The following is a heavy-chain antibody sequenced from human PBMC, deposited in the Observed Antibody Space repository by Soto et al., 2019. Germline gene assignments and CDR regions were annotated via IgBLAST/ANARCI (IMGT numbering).Heavy chain of an antibody. CDR2: ISVSGDRT. CDR3: AKAHCSGGSCYSALDY. J-gene: IGHJ4*02. CDR1: GFTFSSYA. D-gene: IGHD2-15*01. V-gene: IGHV3-23*01. Sequence: GGSLRLSCAASGFTFSSYAMCWVRQAPGKGLEWVSSISVSGDRTFYADSVKGRFTISRDNFRNTLYLQMNSLRAEDTAVYYCAKAHCSGGSCYSALDYWGQGTLVTVSS.